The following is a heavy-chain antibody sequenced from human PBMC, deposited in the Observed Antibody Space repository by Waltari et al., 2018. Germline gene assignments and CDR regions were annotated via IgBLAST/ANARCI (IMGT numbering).Heavy chain of an antibody. V-gene: IGHV1-2*06. D-gene: IGHD3-22*01. CDR2: INPNSGGT. CDR1: GYTFTGYY. J-gene: IGHJ1*01. Sequence: QVQLVQSGAEVKKPGASVKVSCKASGYTFTGYYMHWVRQATGQGLEWMGRINPNSGGTNDAQKFQGRVTRTRDTSISTAYMELSRLRSDDTAVYYCAAGYYDSSGYYYAEYFQHWGQGTLVTVSS. CDR3: AAGYYDSSGYYYAEYFQH.